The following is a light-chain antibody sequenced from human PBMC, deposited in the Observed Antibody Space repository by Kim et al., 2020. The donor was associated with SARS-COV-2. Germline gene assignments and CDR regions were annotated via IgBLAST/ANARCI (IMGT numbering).Light chain of an antibody. Sequence: VSPAHTASRTCAGDTLGDKHACLYQQKPGQSPVLVIYKDSKRPSGIPERVSGSNSGNTATLTISGTQAMDEADYYCQAWDSSTVVFGGGTQLTVL. CDR3: QAWDSSTVV. CDR1: TLGDKH. J-gene: IGLJ2*01. V-gene: IGLV3-1*01. CDR2: KDS.